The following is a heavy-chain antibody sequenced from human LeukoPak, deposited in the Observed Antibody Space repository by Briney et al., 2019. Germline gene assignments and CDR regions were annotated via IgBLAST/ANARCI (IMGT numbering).Heavy chain of an antibody. CDR3: ASGGSYYGWFDP. V-gene: IGHV1-8*01. CDR2: MNPNSGNT. CDR1: GYTFTSYD. J-gene: IGHJ5*02. Sequence: ASVRVSCKASGYTFTSYDINWVRQATGQGLEWMGWMNPNSGNTGYAQKFQGRVTMTRNASISTAYMELSSLRSEDTAVYYCASGGSYYGWFDPWGQGTLVTVSS. D-gene: IGHD1-26*01.